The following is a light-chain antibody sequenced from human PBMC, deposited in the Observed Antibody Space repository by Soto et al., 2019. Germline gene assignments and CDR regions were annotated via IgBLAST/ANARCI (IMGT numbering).Light chain of an antibody. CDR2: GAS. V-gene: IGKV3-15*01. Sequence: EIVMTQSPATLSVSPGESATLSCRASQSVSSNLAWYQQKPGQAPRLLIYGASTRATGIPARFSGSGSGTEFTLTISSLQSEDFAVYYCQQYNPWTPMYTFVQRTKLEIK. CDR3: QQYNPWTPMYT. J-gene: IGKJ2*01. CDR1: QSVSSN.